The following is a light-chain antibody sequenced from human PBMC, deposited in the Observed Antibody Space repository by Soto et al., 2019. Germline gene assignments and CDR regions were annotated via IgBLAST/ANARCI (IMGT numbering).Light chain of an antibody. Sequence: NFMLTQPHSVSESPGKTVTISCTRSSGSIASNYVQWYQQRPGSAPTTVIFEDNQRPSGVPDRFSGSIDSSSNSASLTISGLKTEDEAEYYCSSYTNINTRACVFGTGTKLTVL. J-gene: IGLJ1*01. V-gene: IGLV6-57*04. CDR2: EDN. CDR1: SGSIASNY. CDR3: SSYTNINTRACV.